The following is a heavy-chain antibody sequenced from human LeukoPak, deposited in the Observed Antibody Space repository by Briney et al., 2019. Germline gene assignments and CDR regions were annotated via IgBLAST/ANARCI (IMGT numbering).Heavy chain of an antibody. Sequence: SETLSLTCTVSGGSISSSSYYWGWIRQPPGKGLEWIGSIYYSGSTYYNPSLKSRVTISVDTSKNQFSLKLSSVTAADTAVYYCARVLSGNSDYWGQGTLVTVSS. CDR3: ARVLSGNSDY. CDR1: GGSISSSSYY. V-gene: IGHV4-39*01. D-gene: IGHD4-23*01. CDR2: IYYSGST. J-gene: IGHJ4*02.